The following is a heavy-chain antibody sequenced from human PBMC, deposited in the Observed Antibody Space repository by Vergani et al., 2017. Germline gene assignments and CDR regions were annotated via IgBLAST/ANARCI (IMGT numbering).Heavy chain of an antibody. CDR3: ASQRLVYDSSGYPQRGWFDP. V-gene: IGHV4-31*03. CDR1: GGSISSGGYY. CDR2: IYYSGST. Sequence: QVQLQESGPGLVKPSQTLSLTCTVSGGSISSGGYYWSWIRQHPGKGLEWIGYIYYSGSTYYNPSLKSRVTISVDTSKNQFSLKLSSVTAADTAVYYCASQRLVYDSSGYPQRGWFDPWGQGTLVTVSS. D-gene: IGHD3-22*01. J-gene: IGHJ5*02.